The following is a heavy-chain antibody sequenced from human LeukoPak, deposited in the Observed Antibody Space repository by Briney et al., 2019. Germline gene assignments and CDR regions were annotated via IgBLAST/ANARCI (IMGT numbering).Heavy chain of an antibody. CDR3: ATSESQTKFDY. CDR2: IFPGDSES. D-gene: IGHD1/OR15-1a*01. Sequence: GESLKISCKGSGYKFPTYWIGWVRQMPGKGLEWMGIIFPGDSESKYSPSFQGQVTISADKSINTAYLQWSSLKASDTAMYYCATSESQTKFDYWGQGTLVTVSS. V-gene: IGHV5-51*01. CDR1: GYKFPTYW. J-gene: IGHJ4*02.